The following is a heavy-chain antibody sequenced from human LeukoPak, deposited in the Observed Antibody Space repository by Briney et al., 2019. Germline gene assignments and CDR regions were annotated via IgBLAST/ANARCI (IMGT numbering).Heavy chain of an antibody. V-gene: IGHV3-13*01. D-gene: IGHD2-8*01. Sequence: GGSLRLSCAASGFTFSSYDMHWVRQATGKGLEWVSAIGTAGDTYYPGSVKGRFTISRENAKNSLYLQMTSLRAEDTAVYYCARGKDHCTNGVCYIRGYYYYGMDVWGQGTTVTVSS. CDR3: ARGKDHCTNGVCYIRGYYYYGMDV. J-gene: IGHJ6*02. CDR2: IGTAGDT. CDR1: GFTFSSYD.